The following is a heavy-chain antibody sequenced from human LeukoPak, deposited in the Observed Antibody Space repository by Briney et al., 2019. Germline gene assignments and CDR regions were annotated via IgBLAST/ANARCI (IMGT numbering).Heavy chain of an antibody. CDR3: ARQGGSTSSSWSY. J-gene: IGHJ4*02. V-gene: IGHV4-34*01. Sequence: SETLSLTCAVYGGSFSGYYWSWIRQPPGKGLEWIGEINHSGSTNYNPSLKSRVTISVDTSKNQFSLKLSSVTAADTAVYYCARQGGSTSSSWSYWGQGTLVTVSS. CDR2: INHSGST. D-gene: IGHD6-13*01. CDR1: GGSFSGYY.